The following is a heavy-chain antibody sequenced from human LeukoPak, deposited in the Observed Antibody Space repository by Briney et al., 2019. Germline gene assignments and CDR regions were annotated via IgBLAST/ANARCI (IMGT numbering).Heavy chain of an antibody. Sequence: TGGSLRLSCAASGFTFSSYEMNWVRQAPGKGLEWVSYISSSGSTIYYADSVKGRFTISRDNAKNSLYLQMNSLRAEDTAVYYCARGPYYGSGYFDYWGQGTLVTVSS. CDR1: GFTFSSYE. CDR3: ARGPYYGSGYFDY. CDR2: ISSSGSTI. V-gene: IGHV3-48*03. D-gene: IGHD3-10*01. J-gene: IGHJ4*02.